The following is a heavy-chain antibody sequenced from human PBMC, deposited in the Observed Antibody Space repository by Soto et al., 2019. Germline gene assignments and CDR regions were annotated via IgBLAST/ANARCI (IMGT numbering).Heavy chain of an antibody. J-gene: IGHJ6*03. CDR2: ISGSGGST. V-gene: IGHV3-23*01. CDR1: GFTFSSYA. CDR3: AKHSSGWYDNYMDV. D-gene: IGHD6-19*01. Sequence: GGSLRLSCAASGFTFSSYAMSWVRQAPGKGLEWVSAISGSGGSTYYADSVKGRFTISRDNSKNTLYLQMNSLRAEDTAVYYCAKHSSGWYDNYMDVWGKGTTVTVSS.